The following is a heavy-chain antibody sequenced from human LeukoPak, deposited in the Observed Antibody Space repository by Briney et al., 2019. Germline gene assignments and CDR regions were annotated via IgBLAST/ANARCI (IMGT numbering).Heavy chain of an antibody. CDR2: VNPNNGGT. CDR1: GYTFTGYY. Sequence: ASVKVSCKASGYTFTGYYMHWVRQAPGQGLEWMGWVNPNNGGTNYAQKFQGRVTMTRDTSINTGYMELSRLRSDDTTVYYCATAPRYSSSRPPFDYWGQGTLVTVSS. D-gene: IGHD6-13*01. V-gene: IGHV1-2*02. J-gene: IGHJ4*02. CDR3: ATAPRYSSSRPPFDY.